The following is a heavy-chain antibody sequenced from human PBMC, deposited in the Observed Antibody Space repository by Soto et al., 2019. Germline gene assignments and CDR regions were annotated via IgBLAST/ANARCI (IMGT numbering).Heavy chain of an antibody. J-gene: IGHJ3*01. CDR1: GGSISSYY. Sequence: SETLSLTCTVSGGSISSYYWSWIRQPPGKGLEWIGYIYYSGSTNYNPSLKSRVTISVDTSKNQFSLKLSSVTAADTAVYYCGGCLEDGCSSDGFDLWGQGTLVTVSS. CDR2: IYYSGST. V-gene: IGHV4-59*01. D-gene: IGHD6-6*01. CDR3: GGCLEDGCSSDGFDL.